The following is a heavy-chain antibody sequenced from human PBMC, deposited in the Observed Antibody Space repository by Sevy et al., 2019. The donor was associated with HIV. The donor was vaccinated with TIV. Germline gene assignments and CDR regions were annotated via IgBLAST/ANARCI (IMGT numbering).Heavy chain of an antibody. J-gene: IGHJ4*02. D-gene: IGHD2-8*01. Sequence: QAGGSLRLSCAASGFTFSKYSMSWVRQPPGKGLEWVSTLSFGCGEINYADSVKGRFTISRDNSKSSVYLQMNNLRPEDTAVYYCAREGCTKRHEYWGQGTLVTVSS. V-gene: IGHV3-23*01. CDR3: AREGCTKRHEY. CDR1: GFTFSKYS. CDR2: LSFGCGEI.